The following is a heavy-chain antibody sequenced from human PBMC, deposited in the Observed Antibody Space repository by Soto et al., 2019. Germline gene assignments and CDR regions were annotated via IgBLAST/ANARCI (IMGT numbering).Heavy chain of an antibody. V-gene: IGHV1-69*02. J-gene: IGHJ5*02. CDR2: IIPSLGIA. CDR1: GGTFSSYT. D-gene: IGHD3-10*01. CDR3: ARVNTGSLYNWFAP. Sequence: QVQLVQSGAEVKKPGSSVKVSCKASGGTFSSYTITWVRQAPGQGLEWMGRIIPSLGIANYAQKFQVRVTITADKSTSTAYMELSSLRSEDTAVYYWARVNTGSLYNWFAPWGQGTLVTVSS.